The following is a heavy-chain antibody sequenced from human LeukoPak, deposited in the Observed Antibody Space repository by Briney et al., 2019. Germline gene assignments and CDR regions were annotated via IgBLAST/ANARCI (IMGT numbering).Heavy chain of an antibody. CDR2: MNPNSGNT. Sequence: ASVKVSCKASGYTFTSYDINWVRQATGQGLEWMGWMNPNSGNTGYAQKFQGRVTMTRNTSISTAYMELSGLRSEDTAVYYCARDLRSGYQYYYYGMDVWGQGTTVTVSS. CDR1: GYTFTSYD. D-gene: IGHD3-3*01. J-gene: IGHJ6*02. V-gene: IGHV1-8*02. CDR3: ARDLRSGYQYYYYGMDV.